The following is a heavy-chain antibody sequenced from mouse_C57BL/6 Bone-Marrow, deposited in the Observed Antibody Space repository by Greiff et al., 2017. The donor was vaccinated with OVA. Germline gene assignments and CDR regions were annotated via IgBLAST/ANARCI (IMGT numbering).Heavy chain of an antibody. CDR2: ISDGGSYT. J-gene: IGHJ2*01. CDR3: ARKAYYSNYYDY. D-gene: IGHD2-5*01. Sequence: EVQGVESGGGLVKPGGSLKLSCAASGFTFSSYAMSWVRQTPEKRLEWVATISDGGSYTYYPDNVKGRFTISRDNAKNNLYLQMSHLKSEDTAMYYCARKAYYSNYYDYWGQGTTLTVSS. V-gene: IGHV5-4*01. CDR1: GFTFSSYA.